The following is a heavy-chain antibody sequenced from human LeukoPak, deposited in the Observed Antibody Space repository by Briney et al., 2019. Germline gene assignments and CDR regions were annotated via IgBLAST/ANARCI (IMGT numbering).Heavy chain of an antibody. D-gene: IGHD3-22*01. V-gene: IGHV3-30*04. CDR1: GFTFSSYA. CDR2: ISYDGSNK. CDR3: ASLYYYDSSGSDI. J-gene: IGHJ4*02. Sequence: GGSLRLSCAASGFTFSSYAMHWVRQAPGKGLEWVAVISYDGSNKYYADSVKGRFTISRDNSKNTLYLQMNSLRAEDTAVYYCASLYYYDSSGSDIWGQGTLVTVSS.